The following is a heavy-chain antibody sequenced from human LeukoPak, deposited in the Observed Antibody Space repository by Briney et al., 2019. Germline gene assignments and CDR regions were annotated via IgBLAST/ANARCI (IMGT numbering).Heavy chain of an antibody. D-gene: IGHD3-10*01. CDR1: GFTVSSNY. CDR2: IYSGGST. V-gene: IGHV3-66*01. CDR3: RALLWFGELYGMDV. Sequence: GGSLRLSCAASGFTVSSNYMSWARQAPGKGLEWVSVIYSGGSTYYADSVKGRFTISRDNSKNTLYLQMNSLRAEDTAVYYCRALLWFGELYGMDVWGQGTTVTVSS. J-gene: IGHJ6*02.